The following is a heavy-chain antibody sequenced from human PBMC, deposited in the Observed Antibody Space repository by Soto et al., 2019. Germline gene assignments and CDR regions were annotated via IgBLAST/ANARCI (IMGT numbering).Heavy chain of an antibody. Sequence: VQLLETGGGLVQPGGSLRLSCAASGFTINNSAMRWVRQAPGKGLVWVSSITAAGDSTYDSTSVRGRFTISRDNSKNTVYLQMNSLRVEDTAVYYCETAPLKYDSSWYFDWWLHPWGQGTLVTVSS. J-gene: IGHJ5*02. CDR1: GFTINNSA. CDR2: ITAAGDST. D-gene: IGHD3-9*01. CDR3: ETAPLKYDSSWYFDWWLHP. V-gene: IGHV3-23*01.